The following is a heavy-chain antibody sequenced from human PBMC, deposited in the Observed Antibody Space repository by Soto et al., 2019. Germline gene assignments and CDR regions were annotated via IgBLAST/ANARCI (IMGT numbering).Heavy chain of an antibody. CDR1: GYSFTDYY. D-gene: IGHD3-16*01. CDR2: INPKTATT. V-gene: IGHV1-2*06. J-gene: IGHJ5*02. Sequence: ASVKVSCKASGYSFTDYYIHWVRQAPGQGXEWVGRINPKTATTDYAEEFRGRVTMTRDTSISTVSLVLSRLKSDDTAVYYCARADFSYDAVWGSPPNRFDPWGQGTLVTVSS. CDR3: ARADFSYDAVWGSPPNRFDP.